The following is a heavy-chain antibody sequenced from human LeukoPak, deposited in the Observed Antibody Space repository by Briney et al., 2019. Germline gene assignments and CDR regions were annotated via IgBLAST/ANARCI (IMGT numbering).Heavy chain of an antibody. D-gene: IGHD5-18*01. Sequence: GRSLRLSCAASGFTFSSYGMHWVRQAPGKGLGWVAVIWYDGSNKYYADSVKGRFTISRDNSKNTLYLQMSSLRAEDTAVYYCARARAMVFDYWGQGTLVTVSS. CDR1: GFTFSSYG. CDR2: IWYDGSNK. CDR3: ARARAMVFDY. J-gene: IGHJ4*02. V-gene: IGHV3-33*01.